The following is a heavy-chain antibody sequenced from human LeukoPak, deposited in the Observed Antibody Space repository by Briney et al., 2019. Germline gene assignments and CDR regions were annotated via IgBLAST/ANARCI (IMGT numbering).Heavy chain of an antibody. D-gene: IGHD3-22*01. CDR3: ARDDSSGYFHFDY. CDR1: GYTFTSHG. Sequence: ASVKVSCKASGYTFTSHGFTWVRQAPGQGLEWMGWISAYNGVTKYAQKFQGRVTMTTDTSTSTAYMGLRSLRSDDTAVYYCARDDSSGYFHFDYWGQGTLVTVSS. CDR2: ISAYNGVT. V-gene: IGHV1-18*01. J-gene: IGHJ4*02.